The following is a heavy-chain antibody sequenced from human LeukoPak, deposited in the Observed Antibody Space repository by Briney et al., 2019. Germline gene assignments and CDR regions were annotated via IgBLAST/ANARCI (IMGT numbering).Heavy chain of an antibody. J-gene: IGHJ4*02. D-gene: IGHD2-15*01. CDR2: IIPIFGTA. CDR1: GGTFSSYA. V-gene: IGHV1-69*01. CDR3: ATCSGGSCYSYYFDY. Sequence: ASVKVSCKASGGTFSSYAISWVRQAPGQGLEWMGGIIPIFGTANYAQKFQGRVTITADESTSTAYMELSSLRSEDTAVYYCATCSGGSCYSYYFDYWGQGTLVTVSS.